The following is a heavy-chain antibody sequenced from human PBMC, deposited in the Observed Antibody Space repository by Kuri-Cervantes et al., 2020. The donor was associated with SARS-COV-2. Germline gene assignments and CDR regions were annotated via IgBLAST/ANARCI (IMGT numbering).Heavy chain of an antibody. CDR2: INPSGGST. V-gene: IGHV1-46*01. D-gene: IGHD3-16*01. CDR1: GYTFTSYY. J-gene: IGHJ6*02. CDR3: ARDLSYTAPGYYGMDV. Sequence: ASVKVSCKASGYTFTSYYIHWVRQAPGQGLEWMGIINPSGGSTSYAQKFQGRVTMTRDTSTSTVYMELSSLRSEDTAVYYCARDLSYTAPGYYGMDVWGQGTTVTVSS.